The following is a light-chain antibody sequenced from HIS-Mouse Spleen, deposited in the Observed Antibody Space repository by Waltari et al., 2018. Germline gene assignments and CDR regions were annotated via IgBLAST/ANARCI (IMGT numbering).Light chain of an antibody. CDR2: DAS. CDR3: QQRSKIRT. Sequence: EIVLTQSPATLSLSPGERATLSCRASQSVSSYLAWYQQKPGQAPRLLIYDASNRATGIPARFSGSGSGTDFTLTISSLEPEDFAVYYCQQRSKIRTFGGGTKVEIK. V-gene: IGKV3-11*01. J-gene: IGKJ4*01. CDR1: QSVSSY.